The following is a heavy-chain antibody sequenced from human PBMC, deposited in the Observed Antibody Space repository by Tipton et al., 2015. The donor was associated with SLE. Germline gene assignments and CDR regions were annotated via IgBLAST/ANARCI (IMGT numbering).Heavy chain of an antibody. CDR3: ARYFPAGLYSSGWS. J-gene: IGHJ5*02. V-gene: IGHV3-74*01. D-gene: IGHD6-19*01. CDR1: GFAFSSYS. Sequence: GSLSLSCAASGFAFSSYSMYWVRQAPGKGLVWVSRINSDGSSTSYADSVKGRFTISRDNSKNTLYLQMNSLRAEDTAVYYCARYFPAGLYSSGWSWGQGTLVTVSS. CDR2: INSDGSST.